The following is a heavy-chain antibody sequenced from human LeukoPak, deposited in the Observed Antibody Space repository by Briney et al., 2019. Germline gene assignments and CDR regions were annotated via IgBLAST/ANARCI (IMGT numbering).Heavy chain of an antibody. Sequence: PSETLSLTCTVSGGSISSYYWSWIRQPPGKGLEWIGYISSIGSTNYNPSLKSRVTITVDTSKKQFSLKMTSVTAADTAVYYCARDPTTVTKGFDVWGQGTMVTVSS. J-gene: IGHJ3*01. CDR2: ISSIGST. V-gene: IGHV4-59*01. CDR1: GGSISSYY. CDR3: ARDPTTVTKGFDV. D-gene: IGHD4-17*01.